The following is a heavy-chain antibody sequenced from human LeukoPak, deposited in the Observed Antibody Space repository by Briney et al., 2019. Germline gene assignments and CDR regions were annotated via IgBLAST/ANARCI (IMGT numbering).Heavy chain of an antibody. CDR1: GASINSDTYY. J-gene: IGHJ4*02. D-gene: IGHD1/OR15-1a*01. CDR2: HSHSGSA. CDR3: ARYQTGTMFAV. V-gene: IGHV4-39*07. Sequence: SETLSLTCTVSGASINSDTYYWGWIRQPPGKGLEWIGTHSHSGSAYSNPSLRSRIAMSLDTSENQLSLKLYSVTAADTAIYHCARYQTGTMFAVWGQGTLVTISS.